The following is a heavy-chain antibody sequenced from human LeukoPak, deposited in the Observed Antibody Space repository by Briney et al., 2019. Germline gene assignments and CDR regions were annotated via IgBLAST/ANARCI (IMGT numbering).Heavy chain of an antibody. CDR2: ISSSSSTI. CDR3: ARDKVDIVVVPAKESDYKYYYFMDV. Sequence: PGGSLRLSCAASGFTFSSYSMNWVRQAPGKGLEWVSYISSSSSTIYYADSVKGRFTISRDNSKNTLYLQMNSLSTEDTAVYYCARDKVDIVVVPAKESDYKYYYFMDVWGKGTTVTVSS. CDR1: GFTFSSYS. J-gene: IGHJ6*03. V-gene: IGHV3-48*01. D-gene: IGHD2-2*01.